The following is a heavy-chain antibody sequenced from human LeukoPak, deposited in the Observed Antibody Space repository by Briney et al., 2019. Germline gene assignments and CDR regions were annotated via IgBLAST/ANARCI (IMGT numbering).Heavy chain of an antibody. V-gene: IGHV3-23*01. CDR3: TSSGWYVGNDY. CDR2: ISGSGGST. CDR1: GFTFSSYA. Sequence: GGSLRLSCAASGFTFSSYAMSWVRQAPGKGLEWVSAISGSGGSTYYADSVKGRFTISRDNSKNTLYLQMNSLRAEDTAVYYCTSSGWYVGNDYWGQGTLVTVSS. J-gene: IGHJ4*02. D-gene: IGHD6-13*01.